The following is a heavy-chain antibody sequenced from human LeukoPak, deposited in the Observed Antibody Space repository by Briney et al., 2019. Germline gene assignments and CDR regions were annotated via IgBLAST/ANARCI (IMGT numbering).Heavy chain of an antibody. CDR3: VLLSLTPG. V-gene: IGHV3-74*01. CDR2: INTDGSST. CDR1: GFTFSSYW. J-gene: IGHJ4*02. D-gene: IGHD3-10*01. Sequence: GGSLRLSCAASGFTFSSYWMHWVRQAPGKGLVWVSRINTDGSSTSYADSVKGRFTISRDNAENTLYLQMNSLRPEDTAVYYCVLLSLTPGWGQGTLVTVSS.